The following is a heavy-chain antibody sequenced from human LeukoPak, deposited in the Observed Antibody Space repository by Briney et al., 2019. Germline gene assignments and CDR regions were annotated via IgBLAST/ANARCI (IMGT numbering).Heavy chain of an antibody. Sequence: PSETLPLTCTVSGGSISSSTYYWGWVRQPPGKGLEWIGSIYYSGYTYYNPSLESRVTISIDTSKNQFSLKLSSVTAADTAIYYCAKHYMGSSYNRGLDSWGQGTLVTVSS. CDR3: AKHYMGSSYNRGLDS. CDR2: IYYSGYT. CDR1: GGSISSSTYY. J-gene: IGHJ4*02. D-gene: IGHD3-10*01. V-gene: IGHV4-39*01.